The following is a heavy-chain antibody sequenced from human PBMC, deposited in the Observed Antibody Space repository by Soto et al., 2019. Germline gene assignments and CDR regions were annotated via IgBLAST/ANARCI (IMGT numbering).Heavy chain of an antibody. Sequence: EVQLVESGGGLVKPGGSLRLSCEASGFTFSSYSMNWVRQAPGKGLEWVSSVTGSGFFTFYVESVRGRFTVSRDNARNSLYLQMNSLRAEDLAVYYCVRELSQGLPLDVWGKGTTVTVSS. CDR2: VTGSGFFT. D-gene: IGHD2-15*01. V-gene: IGHV3-21*02. CDR1: GFTFSSYS. J-gene: IGHJ6*04. CDR3: VRELSQGLPLDV.